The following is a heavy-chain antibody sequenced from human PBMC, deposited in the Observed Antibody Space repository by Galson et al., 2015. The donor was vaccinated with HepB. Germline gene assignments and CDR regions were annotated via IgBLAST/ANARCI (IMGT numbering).Heavy chain of an antibody. CDR1: GFTFSSYG. V-gene: IGHV3-21*01. CDR3: TKPLYSQYYYYGMDV. Sequence: SLRLSCAASGFTFSSYGMNWVRQAPGKGLEWVSSISSISSYISYADSVKGRFTISRDNAQNSLFLPMNRLRGEDTAVYYCTKPLYSQYYYYGMDVWGPGTTVTVS. CDR2: ISSISSYI. J-gene: IGHJ6*02. D-gene: IGHD4-11*01.